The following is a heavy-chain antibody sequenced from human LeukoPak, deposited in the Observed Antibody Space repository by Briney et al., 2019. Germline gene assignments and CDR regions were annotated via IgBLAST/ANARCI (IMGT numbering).Heavy chain of an antibody. Sequence: PSETLSLTCTVSGGSISSHYWTWIRQPPGKGLEWIGYIYYGGSTNYTPSLKSRVTISVDASKNQLSLMLTSVTAADTAVYYCARQKFCSGVTCYPDYWGQGTLVTVSS. V-gene: IGHV4-59*08. CDR3: ARQKFCSGVTCYPDY. CDR1: GGSISSHY. J-gene: IGHJ4*02. CDR2: IYYGGST. D-gene: IGHD2-15*01.